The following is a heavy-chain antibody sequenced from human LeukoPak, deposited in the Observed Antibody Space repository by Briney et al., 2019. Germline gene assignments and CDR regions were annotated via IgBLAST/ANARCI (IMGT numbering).Heavy chain of an antibody. V-gene: IGHV4-59*13. CDR2: IYSSGST. CDR3: ARFTKDDGGGSYLDI. J-gene: IGHJ3*02. D-gene: IGHD3-22*01. CDR1: GGSISSYY. Sequence: PSETLSLTCTVSGGSISSYYWSWIRQPPGKGLEWVGHIYSSGSTTDNPSLKSRVTISVATSKNQFSLRMSSVTAADTAVYYCARFTKDDGGGSYLDIWGQGTMVTVSS.